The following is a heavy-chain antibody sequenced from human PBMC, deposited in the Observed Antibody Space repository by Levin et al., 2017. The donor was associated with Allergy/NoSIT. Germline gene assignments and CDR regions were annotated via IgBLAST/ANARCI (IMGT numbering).Heavy chain of an antibody. V-gene: IGHV4-59*01. Sequence: SETLSLNCAVSGASFSRYQWTWIRQPPGRPLEWIGYIYSSGSTKYNPSLESRVTMSADTSKNQFSLKLSSVTAAETAVYYCARAVVLSVDSDIIRYSSYVDVWGKGSTVIVSS. CDR1: GASFSRYQ. J-gene: IGHJ6*04. CDR3: ARAVVLSVDSDIIRYSSYVDV. CDR2: IYSSGST. D-gene: IGHD5-18*01.